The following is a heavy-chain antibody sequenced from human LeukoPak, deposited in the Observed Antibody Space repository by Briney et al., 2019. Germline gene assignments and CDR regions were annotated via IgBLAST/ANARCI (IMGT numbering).Heavy chain of an antibody. J-gene: IGHJ4*02. V-gene: IGHV3-7*01. CDR3: GLGGWLDY. Sequence: GGSLRLSCAASGFTFSGFSMSWVRQAPGKGLEWVANIKRDGSEKYYVDSVKGRFTISRDNAKNSLYLQMNSLRAEDTAVYYCGLGGWLDYWGQGTLVTVSS. D-gene: IGHD6-19*01. CDR2: IKRDGSEK. CDR1: GFTFSGFS.